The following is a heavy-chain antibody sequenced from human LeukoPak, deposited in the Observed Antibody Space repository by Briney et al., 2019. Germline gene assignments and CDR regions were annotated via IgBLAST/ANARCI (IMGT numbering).Heavy chain of an antibody. CDR1: GDSVSGGSAG. D-gene: IGHD3-10*01. J-gene: IGHJ5*02. CDR3: TGGGLVRGSLHWFDP. Sequence: QTLSLTCAITGDSVSGGSAGWNWIRQSPSRGLEWLGGIYYRSKWYSDYAISVKSRITINPDTSRNQFSLQLNSVTHDDTAVYYCTGGGLVRGSLHWFDPWGQGTLVTVSS. V-gene: IGHV6-1*01. CDR2: IYYRSKWYS.